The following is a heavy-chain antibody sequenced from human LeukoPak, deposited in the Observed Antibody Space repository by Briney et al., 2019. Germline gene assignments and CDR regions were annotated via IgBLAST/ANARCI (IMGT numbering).Heavy chain of an antibody. D-gene: IGHD6-19*01. J-gene: IGHJ1*01. Sequence: GGSLRLSCAASGFTFSSYAMHWVRQAPGKGLEWVAAISSSGDRTYFVDSVRGRFTISRDNSKNTFYLQMSSLGVDDTAVYYCAKDSPRISVTGGEYFDHWGQGTLVTVSS. CDR1: GFTFSSYA. CDR3: AKDSPRISVTGGEYFDH. CDR2: ISSSGDRT. V-gene: IGHV3-23*01.